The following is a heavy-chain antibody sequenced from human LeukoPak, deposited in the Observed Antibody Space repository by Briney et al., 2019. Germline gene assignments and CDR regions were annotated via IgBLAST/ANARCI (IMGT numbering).Heavy chain of an antibody. Sequence: GGSLRLSCAASGFTFDDYAMHWVRQAPGKGLEWVSGISWNGGSTGYADSVKGRFTISRDNAKNSLYLQMNSLRAEDTALYYCARAPYCSSTSCYGGTVTQWLRLLYRTYYFDYWGQGTLVTVSS. J-gene: IGHJ4*02. CDR2: ISWNGGST. CDR1: GFTFDDYA. D-gene: IGHD2-2*01. V-gene: IGHV3-20*04. CDR3: ARAPYCSSTSCYGGTVTQWLRLLYRTYYFDY.